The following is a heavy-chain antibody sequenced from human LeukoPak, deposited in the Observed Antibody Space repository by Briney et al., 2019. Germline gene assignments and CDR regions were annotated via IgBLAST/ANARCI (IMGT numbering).Heavy chain of an antibody. CDR3: ARDLSYVGFGEVGVYFDY. Sequence: SVKVSCKASGGTFSSYAISWVRQAPGQGLEWMGGIIPIIGTANYAQKFQGRVTITTDESTSTAYMELSSLRSEDTAVYYCARDLSYVGFGEVGVYFDYWGQGTLVTVSS. CDR2: IIPIIGTA. D-gene: IGHD3-10*01. J-gene: IGHJ4*02. V-gene: IGHV1-69*05. CDR1: GGTFSSYA.